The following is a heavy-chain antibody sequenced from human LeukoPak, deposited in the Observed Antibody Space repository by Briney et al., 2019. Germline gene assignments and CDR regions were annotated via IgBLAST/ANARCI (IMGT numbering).Heavy chain of an antibody. V-gene: IGHV3-73*01. CDR3: TSAVSSSFGY. D-gene: IGHD6-13*01. J-gene: IGHJ4*02. Sequence: GGSLRLSCAASGFTFSDSAMHWVRQASGKGLEWVGRIRSKTKSYATAYAASVKGRFTISRDDSKNTAYLQMNSLKTEDTAVYYCTSAVSSSFGYWGQGTLVTVSS. CDR1: GFTFSDSA. CDR2: IRSKTKSYAT.